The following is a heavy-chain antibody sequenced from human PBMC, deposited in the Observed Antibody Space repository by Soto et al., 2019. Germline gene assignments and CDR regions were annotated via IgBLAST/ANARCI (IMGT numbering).Heavy chain of an antibody. CDR2: ISYDGSNK. CDR3: AKDQGSGWPKKQTYYYYGMDV. D-gene: IGHD6-19*01. V-gene: IGHV3-30*18. J-gene: IGHJ6*02. Sequence: QVQLVESGGGVVQPGRSLRLSCAASGFTFSSYGMHWVRQAPGKGLEWVAVISYDGSNKYYADSVKGRFTISRDNSKNXLXLLXNSLRAEDTAVYYCAKDQGSGWPKKQTYYYYGMDVWGQGTTVTVSS. CDR1: GFTFSSYG.